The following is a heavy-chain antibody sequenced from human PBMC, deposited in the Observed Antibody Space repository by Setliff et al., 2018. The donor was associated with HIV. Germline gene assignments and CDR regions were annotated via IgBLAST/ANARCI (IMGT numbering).Heavy chain of an antibody. CDR2: ISSSGYI. Sequence: GGSLRLSCAASGFTFSSYSMNWVRQAPGKGLEWVSSISSSGYIYYADSLKDRFTISRDNAKNSLYLQVNSLRAEDMAVYYCVKAVIVVIPAAIFDYWGQGTLVTVSS. CDR1: GFTFSSYS. CDR3: VKAVIVVIPAAIFDY. V-gene: IGHV3-21*01. D-gene: IGHD2-2*01. J-gene: IGHJ4*02.